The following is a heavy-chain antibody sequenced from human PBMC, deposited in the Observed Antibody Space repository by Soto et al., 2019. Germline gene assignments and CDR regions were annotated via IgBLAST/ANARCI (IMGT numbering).Heavy chain of an antibody. Sequence: PSETLSLTCTVSGGSISSYYWSWIRQPPGKGLEWIGYIYHSGSTNYNPSLESRVTLSIDTSTNQFSLRLNSVTAADTAVYYCARASRRAEYYFDYWGQGTLVTVSS. CDR1: GGSISSYY. J-gene: IGHJ4*02. D-gene: IGHD6-19*01. V-gene: IGHV4-59*01. CDR3: ARASRRAEYYFDY. CDR2: IYHSGST.